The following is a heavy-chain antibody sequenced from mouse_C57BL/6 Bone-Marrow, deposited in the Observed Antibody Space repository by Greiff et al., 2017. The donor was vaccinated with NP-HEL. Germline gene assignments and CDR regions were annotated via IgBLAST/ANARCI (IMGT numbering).Heavy chain of an antibody. D-gene: IGHD2-3*01. Sequence: QVQLKQPGAELVKPGASVTMSCKASGYTFTSYWITWVKQRPGQGLEWIGDIYPGSGSTNYNEKFKSKAPLTVDTSSSTAYMQLSSLTSEDSAVYYCVAYDGYYVIWFAYWGQGTLVTVSA. CDR1: GYTFTSYW. CDR3: VAYDGYYVIWFAY. V-gene: IGHV1-55*01. J-gene: IGHJ3*01. CDR2: IYPGSGST.